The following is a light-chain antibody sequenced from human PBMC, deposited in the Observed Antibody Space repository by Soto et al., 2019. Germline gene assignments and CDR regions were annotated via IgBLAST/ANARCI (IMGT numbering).Light chain of an antibody. CDR2: GAS. V-gene: IGKV3-15*01. CDR1: QSVSNN. J-gene: IGKJ1*01. Sequence: EIVMTQSPATLSVSPGERATLSCRASQSVSNNLAWYQKKPGQAPRLLIYGASNRATGIPARFSGGGSGTEFTLTISSLQSEDFAVYYCQQYNNWWTFGQGPRVEIK. CDR3: QQYNNWWT.